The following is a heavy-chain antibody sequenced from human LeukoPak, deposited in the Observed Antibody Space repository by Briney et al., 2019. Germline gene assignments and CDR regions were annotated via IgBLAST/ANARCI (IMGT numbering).Heavy chain of an antibody. J-gene: IGHJ6*02. Sequence: PGRSLRLSCAASGFTFSSYGMHWVRQAPGKGLEWVAVIWYDRSNKYYADSVKGRFTISRDNSKNTLYLQMNSLRAEDTAVYYCARSPTDSWYYYYYGMDVWGQGTTVTVSS. CDR2: IWYDRSNK. D-gene: IGHD3-10*01. CDR1: GFTFSSYG. CDR3: ARSPTDSWYYYYYGMDV. V-gene: IGHV3-33*01.